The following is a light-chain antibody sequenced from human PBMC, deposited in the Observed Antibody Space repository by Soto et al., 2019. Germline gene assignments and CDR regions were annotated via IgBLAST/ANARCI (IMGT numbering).Light chain of an antibody. CDR3: QQYYSIPWT. CDR2: WAS. J-gene: IGKJ1*01. Sequence: DIVLPQSPDSLAVSWGERSTINCKCSQSVLYNSNNDSYLTWYQQKPGQSPRVLIYWASTRESGVPDRFSGSGSGTDFTLTISSLQAEDVAVYYCQQYYSIPWTFGQGTKVDTK. V-gene: IGKV4-1*01. CDR1: QSVLYNSNNDSY.